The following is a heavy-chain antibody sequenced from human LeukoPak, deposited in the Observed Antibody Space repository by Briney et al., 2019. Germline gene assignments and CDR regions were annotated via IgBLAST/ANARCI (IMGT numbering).Heavy chain of an antibody. CDR1: GFTFSSYG. D-gene: IGHD2-2*02. V-gene: IGHV3-33*01. CDR2: IWYDGGNK. J-gene: IGHJ4*02. Sequence: GGSLRLSCAASGFTFSSYGMLWVRQAPGKGLEGVAVIWYDGGNKYYADSVKGRFTISRDNSKNTLYLQMNSLRAEDTAVYYCARDLSPGPYCSSASCYTPFDYWGQGTLVTVSS. CDR3: ARDLSPGPYCSSASCYTPFDY.